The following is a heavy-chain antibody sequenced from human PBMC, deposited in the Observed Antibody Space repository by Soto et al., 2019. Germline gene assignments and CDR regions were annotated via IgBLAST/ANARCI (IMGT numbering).Heavy chain of an antibody. CDR2: IGIGSSTK. J-gene: IGHJ3*01. CDR1: GFTFRNYC. D-gene: IGHD3-22*01. V-gene: IGHV3-48*01. Sequence: PGGSLGLSFAASGFTFRNYCMNWVRQAPGKGLEWVSYIGIGSSTKYYADSVKGRFTISRDNAKNSLYLQMNSLRAEDTAVYYCARDQLYYNDISGRPLNAFDVWGQGTMVTVS. CDR3: ARDQLYYNDISGRPLNAFDV.